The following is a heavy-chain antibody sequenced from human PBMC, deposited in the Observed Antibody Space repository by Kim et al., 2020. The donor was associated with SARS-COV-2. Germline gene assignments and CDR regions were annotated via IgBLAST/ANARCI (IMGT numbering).Heavy chain of an antibody. D-gene: IGHD6-19*01. V-gene: IGHV4-34*01. CDR1: GGSFSGYY. Sequence: SKTLSLTCAVYGGSFSGYYWSWIRQPPGKGLEWIGEINHSGSTNYNPSLKSRVTISVDTSKNQFSLKLSSVTAADTAVYYCARGKYSSGCHPPGRQSYYFDYWGQGTLVTVSS. J-gene: IGHJ4*02. CDR2: INHSGST. CDR3: ARGKYSSGCHPPGRQSYYFDY.